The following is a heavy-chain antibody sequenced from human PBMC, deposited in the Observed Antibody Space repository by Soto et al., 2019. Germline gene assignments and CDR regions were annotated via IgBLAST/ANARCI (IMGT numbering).Heavy chain of an antibody. J-gene: IGHJ6*02. CDR3: ARWNEVAIIKETPYYYYGMDV. Sequence: QVQLVQSGAEVKKPGSSVKVSCEASGGTLNSNTITWVRQAPGQRLEWVGKITPILGVTTYAQRFQGRVTITADQSTSTVYMDLSGLRSEDSAVYYCARWNEVAIIKETPYYYYGMDVWGQGTTVTVSS. CDR1: GGTLNSNT. D-gene: IGHD5-12*01. CDR2: ITPILGVT. V-gene: IGHV1-69*02.